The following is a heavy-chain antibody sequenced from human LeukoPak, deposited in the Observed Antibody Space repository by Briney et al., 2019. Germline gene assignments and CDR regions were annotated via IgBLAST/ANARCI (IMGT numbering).Heavy chain of an antibody. CDR1: GFTFSSYA. V-gene: IGHV3-21*01. D-gene: IGHD3-3*01. CDR2: ISSSSSYI. J-gene: IGHJ6*02. Sequence: TGGSLRLSCAASGFTFSSYAMSWVRQAPGKGLEWVSSISSSSSYIYYADSVKGRFTISRDNAKNSLYLQMNSLRAEDTAVYYCARALSDFWSDSYGMDVWGQGTTVTVSS. CDR3: ARALSDFWSDSYGMDV.